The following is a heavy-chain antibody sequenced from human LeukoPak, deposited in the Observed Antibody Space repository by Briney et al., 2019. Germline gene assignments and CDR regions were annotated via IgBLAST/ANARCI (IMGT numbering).Heavy chain of an antibody. CDR3: ARDGGSDQYYFDN. D-gene: IGHD6-19*01. CDR2: ISHSGTT. CDR1: GFTFSNYE. Sequence: GSLRLSCAASGFTFSNYEMHWVRQAPGKGLEWVAEISHSGTTHYNPSLKSRVIISVDKSKSQVFLKLNSVTAADTAMYYCARDGGSDQYYFDNWGQGTLVTVSS. J-gene: IGHJ4*02. V-gene: IGHV4-4*02.